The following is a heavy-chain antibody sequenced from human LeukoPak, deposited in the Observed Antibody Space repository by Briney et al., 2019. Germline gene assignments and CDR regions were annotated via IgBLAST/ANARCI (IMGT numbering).Heavy chain of an antibody. J-gene: IGHJ4*02. Sequence: GGSLRLSCAASGFTFSSYAMSWVRQAPGKGLEWVSAISGSGGSTYYADSVKGRFTTSRDNSKNTLYLQMNSLRAEDTAVYYCAKEPRYSSGWYSSFDYWGQGTLVTVSS. CDR2: ISGSGGST. D-gene: IGHD6-19*01. CDR3: AKEPRYSSGWYSSFDY. CDR1: GFTFSSYA. V-gene: IGHV3-23*01.